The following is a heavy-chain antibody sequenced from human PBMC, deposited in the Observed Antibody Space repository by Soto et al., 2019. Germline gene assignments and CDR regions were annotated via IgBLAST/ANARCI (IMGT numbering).Heavy chain of an antibody. CDR1: GGSISSGTYY. CDR3: ARRLARGVIGWFDP. V-gene: IGHV4-39*02. Sequence: SETLSLTCTVSGGSISSGTYYWGWIRQPPGKGLEWIGSLYYTGRTYYSPSLKSRVTISVDTSKNHFSLNLTSVTAADTAVYYCARRLARGVIGWFDPWGQGALVTVSS. CDR2: LYYTGRT. D-gene: IGHD3-10*01. J-gene: IGHJ5*02.